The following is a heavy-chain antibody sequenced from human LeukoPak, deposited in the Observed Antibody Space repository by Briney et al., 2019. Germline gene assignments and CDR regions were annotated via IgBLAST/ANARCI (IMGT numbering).Heavy chain of an antibody. CDR1: GDTLSTYY. Sequence: PSDTVSLTCSLSGDTLSTYYWNWIRQTPGRGLEWIGHISLENTEYNPSLKSRVTISVDTSKNEFYLRLTSVTAADTALYFCARDKRHSYGKYFDPWSQGTLVSVSS. CDR3: ARDKRHSYGKYFDP. D-gene: IGHD5-18*01. J-gene: IGHJ4*02. V-gene: IGHV4-59*12. CDR2: ISLENT.